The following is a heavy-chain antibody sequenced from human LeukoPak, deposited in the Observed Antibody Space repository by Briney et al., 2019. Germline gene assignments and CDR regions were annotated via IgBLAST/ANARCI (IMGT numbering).Heavy chain of an antibody. Sequence: SETLSLTCTVSGGSISSSSYYWGWIRQPPGKGLEWIGSIYYSGSTYYNPSLKSRVTISVDTSKNQFSLKLSSVTAADTAVYYCAKDLGDSSSSLSYWGQGTLVTVSS. CDR1: GGSISSSSYY. V-gene: IGHV4-39*02. J-gene: IGHJ4*02. CDR3: AKDLGDSSSSLSY. D-gene: IGHD6-6*01. CDR2: IYYSGST.